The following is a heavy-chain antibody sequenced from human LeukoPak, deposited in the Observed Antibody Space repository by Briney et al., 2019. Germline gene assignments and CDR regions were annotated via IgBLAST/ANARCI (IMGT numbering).Heavy chain of an antibody. D-gene: IGHD3-22*01. CDR1: GFTFSSYA. V-gene: IGHV3-23*01. CDR3: AKQGVVISTFDY. CDR2: ISGSGGST. Sequence: PGGSLRLSCAASGFTFSSYAMSWVRQAPGKGLEWVSAISGSGGSTYYADSVKGRYTISRDNSKNTLYLQMNSLRAEDTAVYYCAKQGVVISTFDYWGQGTLVTVSS. J-gene: IGHJ4*02.